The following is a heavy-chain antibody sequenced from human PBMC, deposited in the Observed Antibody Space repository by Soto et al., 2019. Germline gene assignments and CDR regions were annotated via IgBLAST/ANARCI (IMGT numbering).Heavy chain of an antibody. CDR1: GYTFTSYG. CDR3: ARAAYYDFWSGYNHFDY. CDR2: ISAYNGNT. D-gene: IGHD3-3*01. Sequence: ASVKVSCKASGYTFTSYGISWVRQAPGQGLEWMGWISAYNGNTNYAQKLQGRVTMTTDTSTSTAYMELRSLRSDDTAVYYCARAAYYDFWSGYNHFDYWGQGTLVTVSS. V-gene: IGHV1-18*01. J-gene: IGHJ4*02.